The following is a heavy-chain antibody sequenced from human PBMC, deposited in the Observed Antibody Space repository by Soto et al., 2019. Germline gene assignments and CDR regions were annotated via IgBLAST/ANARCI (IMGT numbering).Heavy chain of an antibody. CDR2: IYCSGST. J-gene: IGHJ4*02. CDR1: GGSISSYY. Sequence: SETLSLTCTVSGGSISSYYWSWIRQPPGKGLEWIGYIYCSGSTNYDPSLKSRVTISVDTSKNQFSLKLSSVTAADTAVYYCARRYGGTFDYWGQGTLVTV. V-gene: IGHV4-59*01. D-gene: IGHD2-15*01. CDR3: ARRYGGTFDY.